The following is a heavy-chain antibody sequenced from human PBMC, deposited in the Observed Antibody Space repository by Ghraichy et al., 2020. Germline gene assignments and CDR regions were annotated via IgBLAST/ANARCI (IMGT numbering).Heavy chain of an antibody. CDR2: TSFNGNNK. Sequence: GGSLRLSCVVSGFTFRSYSMHWVRQAPGKGLEWVAVTSFNGNNKYHADSVKGRFTISRDDSENTLYLQMNSLRAEDMAVYYCARDGMAKTVYYYYYMDVWGQGTTVTVSS. CDR3: ARDGMAKTVYYYYYMDV. V-gene: IGHV3-30-3*01. J-gene: IGHJ6*03. CDR1: GFTFRSYS. D-gene: IGHD5-24*01.